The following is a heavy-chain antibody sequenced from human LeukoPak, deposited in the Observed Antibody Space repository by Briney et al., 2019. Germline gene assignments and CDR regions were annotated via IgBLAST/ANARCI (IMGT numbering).Heavy chain of an antibody. D-gene: IGHD3-3*01. CDR1: GGSVSSGSYY. V-gene: IGHV4-61*02. CDR2: IYTSGST. CDR3: ARETSVLRFLEWLSFDY. J-gene: IGHJ4*02. Sequence: SETLSLTCTVSGGSVSSGSYYWSWIRQPAGKGLEWIGRIYTSGSTNYNPPLKSRVTISVDTSKNQFSLKLSSVTAADTAVYYCARETSVLRFLEWLSFDYWGQGTLVTVSS.